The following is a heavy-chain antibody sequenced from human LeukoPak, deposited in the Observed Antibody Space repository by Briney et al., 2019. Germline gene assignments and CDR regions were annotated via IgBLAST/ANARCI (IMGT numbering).Heavy chain of an antibody. J-gene: IGHJ5*02. CDR1: TFSSYA. CDR2: VYYSGKT. D-gene: IGHD6-19*01. V-gene: IGHV4-39*01. CDR3: ARHEHKAVAGDT. Sequence: TFSSYAMSWVRQPPGKGLEWVGSVYYSGKTFYSPSLKSRVTISVDTSKNHFSLRLISVTAADTAMYYCARHEHKAVAGDTWGQGTLVTVSS.